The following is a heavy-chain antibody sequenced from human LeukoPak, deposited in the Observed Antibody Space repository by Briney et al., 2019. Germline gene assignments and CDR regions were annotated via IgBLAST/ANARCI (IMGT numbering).Heavy chain of an antibody. CDR2: INHSGST. Sequence: SETLSLTCAVYGGSFGGYYWSWIRQPPGKGLEWIGEINHSGSTNYNPSLKSRVTISVDTSKNQFSLKLSSVTAADTAVYYCARGLPYYYDSSGYYRSYWYFDLWGRGTLVTVSS. CDR1: GGSFGGYY. D-gene: IGHD3-22*01. CDR3: ARGLPYYYDSSGYYRSYWYFDL. V-gene: IGHV4-34*01. J-gene: IGHJ2*01.